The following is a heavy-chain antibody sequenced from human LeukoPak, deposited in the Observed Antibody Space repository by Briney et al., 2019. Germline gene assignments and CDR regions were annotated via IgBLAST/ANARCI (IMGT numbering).Heavy chain of an antibody. Sequence: SETLSLTCTVSGGSISSGSYYWSWIRQPAGKGLEWIGRIYTSGSTNYNPSLKSRVTISVDTSKNQFSLKLSSVTAADTAVYYCARRGEYSYGYGAFDIWGQGTMVTVPS. J-gene: IGHJ3*02. CDR1: GGSISSGSYY. D-gene: IGHD5-18*01. CDR2: IYTSGST. CDR3: ARRGEYSYGYGAFDI. V-gene: IGHV4-61*02.